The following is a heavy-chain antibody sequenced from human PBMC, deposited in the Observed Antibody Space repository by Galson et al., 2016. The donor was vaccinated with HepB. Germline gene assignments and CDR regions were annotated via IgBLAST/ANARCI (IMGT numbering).Heavy chain of an antibody. J-gene: IGHJ4*02. Sequence: TLSLTCTVSNGSISSNGYYWNWIRQHPGKGLEWIGYIYHSGSTYYNPSLKSRVTISVDTSKNQFSLKLTSVTAADTAVYYCARSQPYYDSSGYYFPHWGQGTLVTVSS. D-gene: IGHD3-22*01. V-gene: IGHV4-31*03. CDR3: ARSQPYYDSSGYYFPH. CDR2: IYHSGST. CDR1: NGSISSNGYY.